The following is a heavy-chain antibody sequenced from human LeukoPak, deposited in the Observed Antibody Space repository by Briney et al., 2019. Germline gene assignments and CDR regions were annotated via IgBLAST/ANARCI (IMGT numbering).Heavy chain of an antibody. V-gene: IGHV3-23*01. J-gene: IGHJ4*02. CDR1: GFTFSSYA. CDR2: ISGSGGST. Sequence: GGSLRLSCAASGFTFSSYAMSWVRQAPGKGLEWVSAISGSGGSTYYADSVKGRFTISRDNSKNTLYLQMNSLRAEDTAVYYCANQLLWFGELLGYWGLGTLVTVSS. CDR3: ANQLLWFGELLGY. D-gene: IGHD3-10*01.